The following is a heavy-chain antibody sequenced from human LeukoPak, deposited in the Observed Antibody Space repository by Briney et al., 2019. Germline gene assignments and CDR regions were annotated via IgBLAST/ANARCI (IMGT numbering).Heavy chain of an antibody. CDR1: GGSISSGGYY. V-gene: IGHV4-31*03. Sequence: SQTLSLTCTVSGGSISSGGYYWSWIRQHPGKGLEWIGYIYYSGSTYYNPSLKSRVTISVDTSKNQLSLKLSSVTAADTAVYYCASTPVVVVAATLNFDYWGQGTLVTVSS. CDR2: IYYSGST. CDR3: ASTPVVVVAATLNFDY. D-gene: IGHD2-15*01. J-gene: IGHJ4*02.